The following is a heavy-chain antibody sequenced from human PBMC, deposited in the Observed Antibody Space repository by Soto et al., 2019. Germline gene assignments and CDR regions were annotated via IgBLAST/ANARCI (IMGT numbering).Heavy chain of an antibody. J-gene: IGHJ3*02. CDR2: ITYDGRNK. CDR1: GFTFSNYG. CDR3: ANDWREYDSNDLDAFDI. V-gene: IGHV3-30*18. D-gene: IGHD3-22*01. Sequence: GGSLRLSCAASGFTFSNYGMHWVRQAPGKGLEWVAVITYDGRNKYYADSLKGRFTISRDNSENTLSLQMNSLTPEDTAVYYCANDWREYDSNDLDAFDICGQGTMVTVSS.